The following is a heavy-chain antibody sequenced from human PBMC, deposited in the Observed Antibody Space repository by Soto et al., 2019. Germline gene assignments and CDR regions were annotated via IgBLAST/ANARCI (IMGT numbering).Heavy chain of an antibody. CDR3: AIGEWLSTSYFNF. D-gene: IGHD3-3*01. CDR1: GFTFTSFA. V-gene: IGHV3-23*01. J-gene: IGHJ4*02. CDR2: ISGSGGAT. Sequence: LRLSCAASGFTFTSFAVSWVRQAPGKGLEWVSAISGSGGATYYADSVKGRFTVSRDNSRNTVYLQVDSLRVEDTAVYYCAIGEWLSTSYFNFWGKGTLVTVSS.